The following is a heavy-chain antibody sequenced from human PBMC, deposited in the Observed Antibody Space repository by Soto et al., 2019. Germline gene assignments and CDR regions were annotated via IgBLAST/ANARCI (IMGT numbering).Heavy chain of an antibody. V-gene: IGHV4-34*01. CDR2: INHSGST. Sequence: QVQLQQWGAGLLKPSETLSLTCAVYGGSFSGYYWSWIRQPPGKGLEWIGEINHSGSTNYNPSLKIRVTISVDTSKNQFSLKLSSVTAADTAVYYCARAPYCSGGSCYTYYFDYWGQGTLVTVSS. CDR1: GGSFSGYY. D-gene: IGHD2-15*01. J-gene: IGHJ4*02. CDR3: ARAPYCSGGSCYTYYFDY.